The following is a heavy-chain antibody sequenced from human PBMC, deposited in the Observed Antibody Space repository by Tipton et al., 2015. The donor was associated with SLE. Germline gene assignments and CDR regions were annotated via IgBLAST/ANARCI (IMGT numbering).Heavy chain of an antibody. J-gene: IGHJ3*02. Sequence: QLVQSGAEVKKSGASVKVSCKASGYTFISYGISWVRQAPGQGLEWMGWISAYNGNTNYAQKLQGRVTMTTDTSTSTAYMELRSLRSDDTAVYDGARECRDYDLWSGYRDALDIWGQGTMVTVSS. V-gene: IGHV1-18*01. CDR3: ARECRDYDLWSGYRDALDI. CDR2: ISAYNGNT. CDR1: GYTFISYG. D-gene: IGHD3-3*01.